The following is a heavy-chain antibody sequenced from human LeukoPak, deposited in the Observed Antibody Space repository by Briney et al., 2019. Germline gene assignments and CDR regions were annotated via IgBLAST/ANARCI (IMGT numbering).Heavy chain of an antibody. CDR3: ARGIESYGDYGY. Sequence: SETLSLTCTVSCGSISGSYWSWIRQPPGKGLEWIAYMYNSGSTNYNPSLKSRVTISIDTSKNQFSLKLSSLTAADTAIYYCARGIESYGDYGYWGQGILVTVSS. D-gene: IGHD4-17*01. J-gene: IGHJ4*02. V-gene: IGHV4-59*01. CDR2: MYNSGST. CDR1: CGSISGSY.